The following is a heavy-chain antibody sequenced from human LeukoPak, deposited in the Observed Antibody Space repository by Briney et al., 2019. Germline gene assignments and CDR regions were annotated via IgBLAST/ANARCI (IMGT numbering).Heavy chain of an antibody. Sequence: GGSLRLSCAASGFTVSSNYMSWVRQAPGKGLEWVSVIYSGGSTYYADSVKGRFTISRDNAKNSLYLQMNSLRAEDTAVYYCATVGYSSGWDNWFDPWGQGTLVTVSS. J-gene: IGHJ5*02. V-gene: IGHV3-53*01. CDR2: IYSGGST. CDR3: ATVGYSSGWDNWFDP. CDR1: GFTVSSNY. D-gene: IGHD6-19*01.